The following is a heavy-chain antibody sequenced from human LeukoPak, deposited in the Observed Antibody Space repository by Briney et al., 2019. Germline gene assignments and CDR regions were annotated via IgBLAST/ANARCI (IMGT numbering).Heavy chain of an antibody. J-gene: IGHJ3*02. CDR2: VYYSGST. CDR1: GGSINNYY. Sequence: SETLSLTCTVSGGSINNYYWTWIRQPPGKGLEWIGYVYYSGSTNYNPSLRSRVTISVDASKNQFSLKLNSVTAADTAVYYCARRHKVGAGDALDIWGQGTMVTVSS. D-gene: IGHD3-10*01. V-gene: IGHV4-59*08. CDR3: ARRHKVGAGDALDI.